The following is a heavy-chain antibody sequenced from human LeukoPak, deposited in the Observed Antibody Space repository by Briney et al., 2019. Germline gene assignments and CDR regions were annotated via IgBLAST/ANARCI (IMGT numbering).Heavy chain of an antibody. V-gene: IGHV3-53*01. CDR3: ARDAPQVPAAGVLAS. J-gene: IGHJ5*02. CDR1: GVTVSDNY. D-gene: IGHD6-13*01. Sequence: VGSLRPSRAASGVTVSDNYMSCVRQAPGKGLEWVSVMYSGGDTYYADSVKGRFTFSRDISKNTLYLQMNGLRTEDAAMYYCARDAPQVPAAGVLASWGQGTLVTVSS. CDR2: MYSGGDT.